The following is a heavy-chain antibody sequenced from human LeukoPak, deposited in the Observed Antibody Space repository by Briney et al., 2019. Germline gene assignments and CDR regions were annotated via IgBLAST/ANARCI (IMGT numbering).Heavy chain of an antibody. D-gene: IGHD7-27*01. J-gene: IGHJ3*02. CDR1: GGSISSYY. V-gene: IGHV4-59*01. CDR3: ARGKLGMEAFDI. CDR2: IYYSGST. Sequence: SETLSVTCTVSGGSISSYYWSWIRQPPGKGLEWIGYIYYSGSTNYNPSLKSRVTISVDTSKNQFSLKLSSVTAADTAVYYCARGKLGMEAFDIWGQGTMVTVSS.